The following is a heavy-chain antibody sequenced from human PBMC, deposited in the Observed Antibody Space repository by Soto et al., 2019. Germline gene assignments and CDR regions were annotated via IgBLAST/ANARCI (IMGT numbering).Heavy chain of an antibody. CDR2: IYYSGNT. D-gene: IGHD6-13*01. Sequence: QLQLQESGPGLVQPSETLSLTCTVSGDSISRNYYWGWIRQTPGKGLEWIGSIYYSGNTYYNPSLKGRVTISVDTSKNQFSLKLTSVTAADTAVYYCARLHSSSWLPDYWGQGTLVTVSS. J-gene: IGHJ4*02. CDR3: ARLHSSSWLPDY. CDR1: GDSISRNYY. V-gene: IGHV4-39*01.